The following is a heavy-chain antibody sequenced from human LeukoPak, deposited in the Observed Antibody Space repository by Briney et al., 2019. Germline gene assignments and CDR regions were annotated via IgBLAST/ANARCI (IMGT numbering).Heavy chain of an antibody. V-gene: IGHV4-39*01. J-gene: IGHJ4*02. CDR3: ARLGAGPTYYDFWSGYSSFYFDY. CDR1: GGSISSSSYY. Sequence: SETLSLTCTVSGGSISSSSYYWGWIRQPPGKGLEWIGSIYYSGSTYYNPSLKSRVTISVDTSKNQFSLKLSSVTAADTAVYYCARLGAGPTYYDFWSGYSSFYFDYWGQGTLVTVSS. CDR2: IYYSGST. D-gene: IGHD3-3*01.